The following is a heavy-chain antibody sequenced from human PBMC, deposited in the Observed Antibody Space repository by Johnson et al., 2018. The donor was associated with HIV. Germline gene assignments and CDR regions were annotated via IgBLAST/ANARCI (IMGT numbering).Heavy chain of an antibody. J-gene: IGHJ3*02. CDR3: AKANYYVYAFDI. V-gene: IGHV3-11*04. CDR1: RFTFSDYY. D-gene: IGHD3-22*01. Sequence: QVQLVESGGGLVKPGGSLRLSCAASRFTFSDYYMSWIRQAPGKGLEWISYISSSGDTTHYADSVKGRFTISRDNSKNSLYLQMNSLRVEDTAVYYCAKANYYVYAFDIWGPGTMVTVSS. CDR2: ISSSGDTT.